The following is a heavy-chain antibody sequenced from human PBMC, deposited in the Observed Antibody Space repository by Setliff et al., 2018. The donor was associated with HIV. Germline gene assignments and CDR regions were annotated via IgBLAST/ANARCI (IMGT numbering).Heavy chain of an antibody. Sequence: SETLSLTCTVSGASITSHYWSWIRQSPGRELEWIGYIYSTGSTNYNPSLQSRVSISMDASKNKFSLKVTSVTSADTAVYYCAKGAGFYGDYTFDYWGQGNLGTV. CDR2: IYSTGST. V-gene: IGHV4-59*11. D-gene: IGHD4-17*01. CDR3: AKGAGFYGDYTFDY. J-gene: IGHJ4*02. CDR1: GASITSHY.